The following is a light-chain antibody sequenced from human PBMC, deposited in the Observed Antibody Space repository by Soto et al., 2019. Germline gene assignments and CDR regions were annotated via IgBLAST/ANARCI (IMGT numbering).Light chain of an antibody. CDR2: AAS. V-gene: IGKV1-12*01. Sequence: DIQLTQSPTYVFASVGDRVTITCRASQGISIWLAWYEQKPGKAPKLLIHAASRSQSVVPSRFRGSGSGTDFTLTISSLQPEDFATYYCQQANSFPLTFGGGTKVEIK. CDR1: QGISIW. J-gene: IGKJ4*01. CDR3: QQANSFPLT.